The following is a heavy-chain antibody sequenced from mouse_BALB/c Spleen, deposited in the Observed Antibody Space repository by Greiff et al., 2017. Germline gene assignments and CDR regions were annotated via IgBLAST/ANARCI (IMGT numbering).Heavy chain of an antibody. D-gene: IGHD2-2*01. Sequence: EVQGVESGGGLVQPGGSLKLSCAASGFTFSSYGMSWVRQTPDKRLELVATINSNGGSTYYPDSVKGRFTISRDNAKNTLYLQMSSLKSEDTAMYYCAEGGLRRAMDYWGQGTSVTVSS. V-gene: IGHV5-6-3*01. CDR1: GFTFSSYG. CDR3: AEGGLRRAMDY. J-gene: IGHJ4*01. CDR2: INSNGGST.